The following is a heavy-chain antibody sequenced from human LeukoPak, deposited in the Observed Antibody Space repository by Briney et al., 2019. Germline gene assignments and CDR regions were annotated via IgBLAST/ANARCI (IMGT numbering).Heavy chain of an antibody. Sequence: PGGSLRLSCAASGFNFIDYSMNWVRQAPGKGLEWISYIGISSGNTKYADSVKGRFTISRDKARNSLYLQMNSLRVEDTAMYYCARGNRYAFDNWGHGTLVTVSS. CDR2: IGISSGNT. CDR1: GFNFIDYS. J-gene: IGHJ4*01. V-gene: IGHV3-48*01. CDR3: ARGNRYAFDN. D-gene: IGHD1-14*01.